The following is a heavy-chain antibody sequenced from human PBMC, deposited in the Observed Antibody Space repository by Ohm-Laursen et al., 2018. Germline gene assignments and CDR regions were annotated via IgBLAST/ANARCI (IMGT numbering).Heavy chain of an antibody. CDR2: IRASGSST. CDR1: GITFSDCW. CDR3: AKGASQSTIFAAGMDV. D-gene: IGHD3-3*01. J-gene: IGHJ6*02. Sequence: SLRLSCTASGITFSDCWINWVRQAPGRGLEWVSTIRASGSSTYYADSVKGRFTISRDNSKNTLYLQMNSLRAEDTAVYYCAKGASQSTIFAAGMDVWGQGTTVTVSS. V-gene: IGHV3-23*01.